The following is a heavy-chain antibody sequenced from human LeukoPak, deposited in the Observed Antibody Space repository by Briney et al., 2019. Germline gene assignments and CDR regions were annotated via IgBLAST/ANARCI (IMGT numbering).Heavy chain of an antibody. J-gene: IGHJ4*02. V-gene: IGHV3-30-3*01. CDR2: ISYDGSNK. Sequence: GVSLRLSCAASGFTFSGNAMHRVRQAPGKGLKGGAVISYDGSNKYYADPGKGRFTVAKDNSKNTLYLQMNSLSAEDTAVYYCARDRFGRLGELSTFDYWGQGTLVTVSS. CDR1: GFTFSGNA. CDR3: ARDRFGRLGELSTFDY. D-gene: IGHD3-16*02.